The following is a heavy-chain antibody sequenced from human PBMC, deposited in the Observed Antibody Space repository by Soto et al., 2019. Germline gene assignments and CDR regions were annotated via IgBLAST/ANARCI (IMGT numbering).Heavy chain of an antibody. V-gene: IGHV4-34*01. CDR1: GGSFSGYY. Sequence: SETLSLTCAAYGGSFSGYYWTWIRQPPGKGLEWIGEITHSGSTNYNPSLKSRVTISVDTSKNQFSLNLNSVTAADTAVYYCARSSVRGWSYWGQGTLVTVSS. D-gene: IGHD3-10*02. CDR2: ITHSGST. J-gene: IGHJ4*02. CDR3: ARSSVRGWSY.